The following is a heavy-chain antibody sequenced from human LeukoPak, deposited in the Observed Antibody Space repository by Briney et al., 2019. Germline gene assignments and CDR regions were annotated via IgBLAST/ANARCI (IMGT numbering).Heavy chain of an antibody. CDR1: DGSISSYY. J-gene: IGHJ4*02. V-gene: IGHV4-59*01. CDR3: ARDDYGSGILGY. CDR2: IYYSGST. D-gene: IGHD3-10*01. Sequence: SETLSLTCTVSDGSISSYYWSWIQQPPGKGLEWIGYIYYSGSTNYNPSLKSRVTISVDTSKNQFSLKLSSVTAADTAVYYCARDDYGSGILGYWGQGTLVTVSS.